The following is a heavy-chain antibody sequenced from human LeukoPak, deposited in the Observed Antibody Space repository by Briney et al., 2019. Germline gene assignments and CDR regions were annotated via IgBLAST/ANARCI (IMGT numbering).Heavy chain of an antibody. CDR2: IYYSGST. V-gene: IGHV4-59*01. J-gene: IGHJ3*02. Sequence: SETLSLTCTVSGGSISSYYWSWIRQPPGKGLEWIGYIYYSGSTNYNPSLKSRVTISVDTSKNQFSLKLSSVTAADTTVYYCASGTVTTWGQGAFDIWGQGTMVTVSS. D-gene: IGHD4-17*01. CDR1: GGSISSYY. CDR3: ASGTVTTWGQGAFDI.